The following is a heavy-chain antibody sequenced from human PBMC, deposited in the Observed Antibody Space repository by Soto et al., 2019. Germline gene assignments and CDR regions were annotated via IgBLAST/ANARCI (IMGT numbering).Heavy chain of an antibody. CDR3: AMVDLYVTPTPQDV. CDR2: ISPYTGNT. Sequence: ASVKVSCKAAGYTFTSYYIHWVRQAPGQGLEWLGWISPYTGNTYYATKVQGRLTLTTDTSTSTAFMDLGSLTSADTAVYYCAMVDLYVTPTPQDVWGQGTTVTVSS. J-gene: IGHJ6*02. CDR1: GYTFTSYY. D-gene: IGHD3-16*01. V-gene: IGHV1-18*04.